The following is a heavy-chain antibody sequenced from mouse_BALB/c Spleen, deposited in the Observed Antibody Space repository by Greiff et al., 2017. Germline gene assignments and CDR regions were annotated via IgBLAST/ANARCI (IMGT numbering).Heavy chain of an antibody. CDR2: ISSGSSTI. Sequence: EVMLVESGGGLVQPGGSRKLSCAASGFTFSSFGMHWVRQAPEKGLEWVAYISSGSSTIYYADTVKGRFTISRDNPKNTLFLQMTSLRSEDTAMYYCARSGDYYRSYYAMDYWGQGTTLTVSS. CDR1: GFTFSSFG. D-gene: IGHD2-14*01. J-gene: IGHJ2*01. V-gene: IGHV5-17*02. CDR3: ARSGDYYRSYYAMDY.